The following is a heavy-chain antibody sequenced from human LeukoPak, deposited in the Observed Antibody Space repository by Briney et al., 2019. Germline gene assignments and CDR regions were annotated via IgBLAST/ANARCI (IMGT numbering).Heavy chain of an antibody. CDR2: IYYSGST. CDR1: GGSISSSSYY. Sequence: PSETLSLTCTVSGGSISSSSYYWGWIRQPPGKGLEWIGSIYYSGSTYYNPSLRSRVTISVDTSKNQFSLKLSSVAAADTAVYYCSLTDYGDYETGAFDIWGQGTMVTVSS. CDR3: SLTDYGDYETGAFDI. D-gene: IGHD4-17*01. V-gene: IGHV4-39*01. J-gene: IGHJ3*02.